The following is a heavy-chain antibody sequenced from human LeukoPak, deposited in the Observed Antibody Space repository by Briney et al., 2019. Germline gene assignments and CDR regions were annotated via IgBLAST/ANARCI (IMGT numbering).Heavy chain of an antibody. J-gene: IGHJ5*02. CDR2: IYYSGSS. Sequence: SETLSLTCTVSGGSISSDSYYWGWIRQPPGTGLEWIGSIYYSGSSYYNPSLKSRVTISVDTSKNQFSLNLNSVTAADTAVYYCARDWIAGGLGGWFDPWGQGTLINVSS. CDR3: ARDWIAGGLGGWFDP. D-gene: IGHD6-13*01. V-gene: IGHV4-39*07. CDR1: GGSISSDSYY.